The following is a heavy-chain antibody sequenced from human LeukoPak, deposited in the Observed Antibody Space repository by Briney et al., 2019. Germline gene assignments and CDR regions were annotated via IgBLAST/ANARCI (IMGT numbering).Heavy chain of an antibody. CDR2: ISGFGGST. Sequence: PGRSLRLSCAASGFTFSSYAMSWVRQAPGKGLEWVSGISGFGGSTYYAASVKGRFTIARDNSGNTLFLHLDNLRVEDTAIYYCARRGGSSWSAFDYWGQGTLVTVSS. V-gene: IGHV3-23*01. D-gene: IGHD6-13*01. CDR3: ARRGGSSWSAFDY. CDR1: GFTFSSYA. J-gene: IGHJ4*02.